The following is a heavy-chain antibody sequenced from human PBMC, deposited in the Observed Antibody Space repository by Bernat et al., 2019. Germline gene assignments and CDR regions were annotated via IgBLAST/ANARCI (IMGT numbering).Heavy chain of an antibody. V-gene: IGHV1-69*08. CDR1: GGTFSSYT. CDR3: ARDVSEYGDYGGFDY. CDR2: IIPILGIA. J-gene: IGHJ4*02. Sequence: QVQLVQSGAEVKKPGSSVKVSCKASGGTFSSYTISWVRQAPGQGLEWMGRIIPILGIANYAQKFQGRVTITADKSTGTAYMELSSLRSEDTAVYYCARDVSEYGDYGGFDYWGQGTLVTVSS. D-gene: IGHD4-17*01.